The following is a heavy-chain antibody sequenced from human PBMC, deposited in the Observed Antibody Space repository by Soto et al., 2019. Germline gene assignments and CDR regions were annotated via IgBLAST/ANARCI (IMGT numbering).Heavy chain of an antibody. J-gene: IGHJ3*02. CDR3: ARVLPYYYGSGSRKVDVGAFDI. CDR1: GGSISSYY. D-gene: IGHD3-10*01. Sequence: SETLSLTCTVSGGSISSYYWSWIRQPPGKGLEWIGYIYYSGSTNYNPSLKSRVTISVDTSKNQFSLKLSSVTAADTAVYYCARVLPYYYGSGSRKVDVGAFDIWGQGTMVTVSS. CDR2: IYYSGST. V-gene: IGHV4-59*01.